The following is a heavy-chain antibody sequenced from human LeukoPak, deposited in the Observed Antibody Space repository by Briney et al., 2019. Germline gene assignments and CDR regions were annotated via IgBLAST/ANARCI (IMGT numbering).Heavy chain of an antibody. V-gene: IGHV3-21*01. CDR3: ARGPQTLRITMVRGTNWFDP. Sequence: PGGSLRLSCAASGFTFSSYSMNWVRQAPGKGLEWVSSISSSSSYIYYADSVKGRFTISRDNAKNSLYMQMNSLRAEDTAVYYCARGPQTLRITMVRGTNWFDPWGQGTLVTVSS. J-gene: IGHJ5*02. CDR2: ISSSSSYI. D-gene: IGHD3-10*01. CDR1: GFTFSSYS.